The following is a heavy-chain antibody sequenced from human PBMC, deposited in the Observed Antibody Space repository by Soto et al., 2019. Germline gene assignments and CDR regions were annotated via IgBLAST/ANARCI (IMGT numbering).Heavy chain of an antibody. J-gene: IGHJ4*02. CDR1: GFTFSSYS. Sequence: EVQLVESGGGLVKPGGSLRLSCVASGFTFSSYSMNWVRQAPGKGLEWVSSISSSRSYIYYADSVKGRFAMSRDNAKNSLYLQMNSLRVEDTAVYYCARYGSGYDDFDYWGQGTLVSVSS. CDR3: ARYGSGYDDFDY. CDR2: ISSSRSYI. V-gene: IGHV3-21*02. D-gene: IGHD5-12*01.